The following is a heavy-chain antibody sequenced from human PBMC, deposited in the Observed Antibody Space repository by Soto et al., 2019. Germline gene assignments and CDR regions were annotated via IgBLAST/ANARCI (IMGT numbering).Heavy chain of an antibody. D-gene: IGHD1-1*01. V-gene: IGHV1-18*01. CDR3: ARWLQLRPLDY. CDR2: ITVSNGNP. CDR1: GYTFTSFG. Sequence: ASVKVSCKASGYTFTSFGIGWVRQAPGQGLEYMGWITVSNGNPNYAPKFQDRVTMTVDTSTSTAYMELRSLISDDTAMYYCARWLQLRPLDYWGQGPLVTVSS. J-gene: IGHJ4*02.